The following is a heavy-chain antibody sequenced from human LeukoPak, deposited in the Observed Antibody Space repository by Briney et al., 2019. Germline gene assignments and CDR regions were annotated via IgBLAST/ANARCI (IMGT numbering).Heavy chain of an antibody. Sequence: SETLSLTCTVSGGSISSSSYYWGWIRQPPGKGLEWIGSIYYSGSTYYNPSLKSRVTISVDTSKNQFSLKLSSVTAADTAVYYCARVVLLWFGESSYYFDYWGQGTLVTVSS. CDR2: IYYSGST. J-gene: IGHJ4*02. V-gene: IGHV4-39*07. D-gene: IGHD3-10*01. CDR3: ARVVLLWFGESSYYFDY. CDR1: GGSISSSSYY.